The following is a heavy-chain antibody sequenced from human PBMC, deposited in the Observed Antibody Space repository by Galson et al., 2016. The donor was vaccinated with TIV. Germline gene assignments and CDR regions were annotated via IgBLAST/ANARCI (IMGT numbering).Heavy chain of an antibody. D-gene: IGHD2-15*01. CDR1: GFAFSAYF. V-gene: IGHV3-11*01. Sequence: SLRLSCAASGFAFSAYFMSWIRQVPGTGPEWLAWIDNSGTATYYAESVKGRFTISRDNNKNSLHLQMNDLKEDDSAVYYCGRQDWWHNDHWGQGAVVTVSS. J-gene: IGHJ4*02. CDR2: IDNSGTAT. CDR3: GRQDWWHNDH.